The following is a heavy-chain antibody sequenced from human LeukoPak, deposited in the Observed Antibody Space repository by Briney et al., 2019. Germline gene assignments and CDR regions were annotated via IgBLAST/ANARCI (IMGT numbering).Heavy chain of an antibody. V-gene: IGHV4-4*02. Sequence: SETLSLTCAVSGDSINSNKWWHWVRQPPGKGLEWIGEIYHSGSTYYNPSLKSRVTISVDTSKNQFSLKLSSVTAADTAVYYCARVRGSSTVVDAFDIWGQGTMVTVSS. J-gene: IGHJ3*02. CDR3: ARVRGSSTVVDAFDI. D-gene: IGHD6-13*01. CDR1: GDSINSNKW. CDR2: IYHSGST.